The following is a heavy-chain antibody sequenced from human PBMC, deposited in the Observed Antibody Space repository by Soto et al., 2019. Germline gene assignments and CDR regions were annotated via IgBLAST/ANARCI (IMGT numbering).Heavy chain of an antibody. CDR2: IYYTGSP. CDR3: ASCPGILGWFDP. J-gene: IGHJ5*02. Sequence: SATLSLTCTVSGGYVSSTSYYWGWIRQPPGKGLEWIGSIYYTGSPYYNPSLKSRVTISLDTSKNQFSLKLSSVTAADTAVYYCASCPGILGWFDPWGQGTLVTVSS. D-gene: IGHD6-13*01. V-gene: IGHV4-39*01. CDR1: GGYVSSTSYY.